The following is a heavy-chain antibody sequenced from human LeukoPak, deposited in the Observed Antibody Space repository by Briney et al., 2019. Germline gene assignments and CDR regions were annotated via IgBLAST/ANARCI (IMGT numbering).Heavy chain of an antibody. CDR3: AKEARDILTHYYWGSQFDY. CDR1: GFTFSSYA. CDR2: ISGRGGDT. J-gene: IGHJ4*02. D-gene: IGHD3-9*01. V-gene: IGHV3-23*01. Sequence: PGGSLRLSCAASGFTFSSYAMHWVRQAPGKGLEWVAAISGRGGDTFYADSVKGRFTFSRDNSKNTMFLQMNSLRAEDTALYYCAKEARDILTHYYWGSQFDYWGQGTLVIVSS.